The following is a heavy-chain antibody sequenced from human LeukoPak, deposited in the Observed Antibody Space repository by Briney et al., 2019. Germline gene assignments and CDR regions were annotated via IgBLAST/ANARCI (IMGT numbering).Heavy chain of an antibody. Sequence: SETLSLTCTVSGGSISSYSWSWIRQPPGKGLEWIGYIYYSGSTDYNPSLKSRVTISVDTSKNQFSLKLSSVTAADTAVYYCAREGVTKYYFDYWGQGTLVTVSS. J-gene: IGHJ4*02. V-gene: IGHV4-59*01. CDR3: AREGVTKYYFDY. CDR2: IYYSGST. D-gene: IGHD4-11*01. CDR1: GGSISSYS.